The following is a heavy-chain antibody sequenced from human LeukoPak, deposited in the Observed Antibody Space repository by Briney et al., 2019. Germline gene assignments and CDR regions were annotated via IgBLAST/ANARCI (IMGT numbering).Heavy chain of an antibody. CDR3: ARVSGSPRY. D-gene: IGHD1-26*01. Sequence: SQTLSLTCAISGDSVSSNSVAWNWIRQSPSRGLEWLGRTYYRSKWYNGYAVSLKSRITVNPDTSKNQFSLQLNSVTAADTAVYYCARVSGSPRYWGQGTLVTVSS. CDR1: GDSVSSNSVA. V-gene: IGHV6-1*01. J-gene: IGHJ4*02. CDR2: TYYRSKWYN.